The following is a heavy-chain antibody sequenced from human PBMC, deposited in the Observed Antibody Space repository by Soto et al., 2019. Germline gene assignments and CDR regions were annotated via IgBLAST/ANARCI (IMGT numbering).Heavy chain of an antibody. CDR1: GFTFSSYS. D-gene: IGHD3-9*01. V-gene: IGHV3-21*01. J-gene: IGHJ5*02. CDR2: ISSSSSYI. CDR3: ARGPDISSRFDP. Sequence: PGGSLRLSCAASGFTFSSYSMNWVRQAPGKGLEWVSSISSSSSYIYYADSVKGRFTISRDNAKNSLYLQMNSLRAEDTAVYYCARGPDISSRFDPWGQGTLVTVSS.